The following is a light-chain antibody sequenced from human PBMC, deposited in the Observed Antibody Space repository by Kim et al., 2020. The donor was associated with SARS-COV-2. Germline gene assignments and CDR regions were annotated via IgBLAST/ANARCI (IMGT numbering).Light chain of an antibody. J-gene: IGKJ5*01. V-gene: IGKV1-9*01. CDR2: AAS. CDR1: QDISSY. CDR3: QQLNTYPTT. Sequence: ASVGDRVTFTCRASQDISSYLAWYQHKPGKAPKLLIYAASTLHSGVPSRFSGSGSGTDFTLTISSLQPEDFATYYCQQLNTYPTTFGQGTRLEIK.